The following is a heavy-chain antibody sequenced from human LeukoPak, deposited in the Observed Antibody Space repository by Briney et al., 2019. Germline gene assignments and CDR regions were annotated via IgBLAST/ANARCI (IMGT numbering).Heavy chain of an antibody. CDR3: ARDRGGYTYSHDY. Sequence: SQTLSLTCTVSGGSISSGSYYWSWIRQPAGKGLEWIGRIYTSGSTNYNPSLKSRVTISVDTSKNQFSLKLSSVTAADTAVYYCARDRGGYTYSHDYWGQGTLVTVSS. V-gene: IGHV4-61*02. J-gene: IGHJ4*02. CDR1: GGSISSGSYY. CDR2: IYTSGST. D-gene: IGHD5-18*01.